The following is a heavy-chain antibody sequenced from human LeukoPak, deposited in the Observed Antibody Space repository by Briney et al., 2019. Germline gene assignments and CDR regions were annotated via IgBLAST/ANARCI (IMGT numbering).Heavy chain of an antibody. Sequence: ASVKVSCKASGYTFTAFYIHWVRQAPGQGLEWMGWIKPNSGGTNYAQKFQGRVTLTRDTSISTVYMELSGLISDDTAVYYCARVYCDTNDCPPGAYWGQGALVTVSS. D-gene: IGHD3-9*01. V-gene: IGHV1-2*02. CDR3: ARVYCDTNDCPPGAY. J-gene: IGHJ4*02. CDR2: IKPNSGGT. CDR1: GYTFTAFY.